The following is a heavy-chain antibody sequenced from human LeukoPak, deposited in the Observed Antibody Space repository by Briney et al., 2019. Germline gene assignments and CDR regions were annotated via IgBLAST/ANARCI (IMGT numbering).Heavy chain of an antibody. CDR3: TRSMVRGFSPGWFDP. D-gene: IGHD3-10*01. CDR2: IRSKAYGGTT. J-gene: IGHJ5*02. Sequence: PGGSLRLSCTASGFTFGDYAMSWVRQAPGKGLEWVGFIRSKAYGGTTEYAASVKGRFTISRDDSKSIAYLQMNSLKTEDTAVYYCTRSMVRGFSPGWFDPWGQGTLVTVSS. V-gene: IGHV3-49*04. CDR1: GFTFGDYA.